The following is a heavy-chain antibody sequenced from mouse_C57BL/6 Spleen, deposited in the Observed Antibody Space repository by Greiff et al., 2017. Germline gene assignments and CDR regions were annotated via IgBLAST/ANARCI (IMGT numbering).Heavy chain of an antibody. Sequence: QVQLQQPGTELVKPGASVKLSCKASGYTFTSYWMHWVKQRPGQGLEWIGNINPSNGGTNYNEKFKGKATLTAEKSSSTAYMQLSSLTSEDSAVYFCARSLTGIFDYWGQGTTLTVSS. V-gene: IGHV1-53*01. D-gene: IGHD4-1*01. CDR2: INPSNGGT. J-gene: IGHJ2*01. CDR3: ARSLTGIFDY. CDR1: GYTFTSYW.